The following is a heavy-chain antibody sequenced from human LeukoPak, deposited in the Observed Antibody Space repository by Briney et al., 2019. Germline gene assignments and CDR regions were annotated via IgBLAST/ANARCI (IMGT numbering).Heavy chain of an antibody. V-gene: IGHV1-8*01. CDR3: ARVPYYDSSGYYYGFWRDPSNWFDP. CDR2: MNPESGNT. J-gene: IGHJ5*02. CDR1: GYTFTSHH. D-gene: IGHD3-22*01. Sequence: ASVKVSCKASGYTFTSHHINWVRQATGQGFEWMGWMNPESGNTDFAQKFQGRFTMTWDTSLSTAYMELSSLTSEDTAVYYCARVPYYDSSGYYYGFWRDPSNWFDPWGQGTLVTVSS.